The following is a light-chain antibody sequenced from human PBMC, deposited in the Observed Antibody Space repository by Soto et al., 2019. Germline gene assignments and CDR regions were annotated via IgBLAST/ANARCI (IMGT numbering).Light chain of an antibody. CDR1: QSLVHSDGNTY. CDR3: VELAHVPWT. J-gene: IGKJ1*01. V-gene: IGKV2-24*01. Sequence: DVVLTQTPLSSPVTLGQPASISCRSSQSLVHSDGNTYLSWLQQMPGQPPRLLLYQISNRFSGVPARFSGSGAGTDYPLRISRVDTEDLAVYYWVELAHVPWTFGQGTKVERK. CDR2: QIS.